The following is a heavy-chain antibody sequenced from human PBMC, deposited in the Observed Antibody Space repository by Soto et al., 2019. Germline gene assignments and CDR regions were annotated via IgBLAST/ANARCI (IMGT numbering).Heavy chain of an antibody. CDR1: GFTFSNYD. D-gene: IGHD2-2*01. CDR3: ARGRCSSTSCFPYYYFFGMDV. CDR2: IGSADDT. Sequence: EVQLVESGGGLVPPGGSLRLSCAASGFTFSNYDMHWVRQVTGKGLEWVSAIGSADDTYYPGSVKGRFTISRENAKXSLXLXMNNLRAGDTAVYYCARGRCSSTSCFPYYYFFGMDVWGQGTTVTVSS. V-gene: IGHV3-13*04. J-gene: IGHJ6*02.